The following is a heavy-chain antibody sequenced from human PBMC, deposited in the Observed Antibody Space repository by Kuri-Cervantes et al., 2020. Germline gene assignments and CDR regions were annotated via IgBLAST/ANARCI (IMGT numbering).Heavy chain of an antibody. CDR2: IWFDASQE. CDR3: AKDHGYSYGSFDY. J-gene: IGHJ4*02. D-gene: IGHD5-18*01. Sequence: GESLKISCAASGFTFSDYGMHWVRQAPGQGLEWVAVIWFDASQEYYADSVKGRFSISRDNSKNSLYLQMNSLRAEDTALYYCAKDHGYSYGSFDYWGQGTLVTVSS. CDR1: GFTFSDYG. V-gene: IGHV3-30*02.